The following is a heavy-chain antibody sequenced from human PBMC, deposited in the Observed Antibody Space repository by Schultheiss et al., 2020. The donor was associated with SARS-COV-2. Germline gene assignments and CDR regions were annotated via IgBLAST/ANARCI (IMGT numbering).Heavy chain of an antibody. CDR3: AREAEGSIRGSFDY. CDR1: GYSISSGGYY. CDR2: IYYSGST. V-gene: IGHV4-31*11. J-gene: IGHJ4*02. D-gene: IGHD1-26*01. Sequence: SETLSLTCAVSGYSISSGGYYWSWIRQHPGKGLEWIGYIYYSGSTYYNPSLKSRVTISVDTSKNQFSLKLSSVTAADTAVYYCAREAEGSIRGSFDYWGQGTPVTVSS.